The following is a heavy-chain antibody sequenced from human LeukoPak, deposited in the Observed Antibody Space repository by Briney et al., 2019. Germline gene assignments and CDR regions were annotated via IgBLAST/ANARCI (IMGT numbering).Heavy chain of an antibody. CDR2: INSDGSST. CDR1: GFTFSSYW. Sequence: GGSLRLSCAASGFTFSSYWMHWVRQAPGKELVWVSRINSDGSSTSYADSVKGRFTISRDNAKNTLYLQTNSLRAEDTAVYYCARVTVGGIVVVPAAMFWDYYYYYMDVWGKGTTVTVSS. V-gene: IGHV3-74*01. CDR3: ARVTVGGIVVVPAAMFWDYYYYYMDV. J-gene: IGHJ6*03. D-gene: IGHD2-2*01.